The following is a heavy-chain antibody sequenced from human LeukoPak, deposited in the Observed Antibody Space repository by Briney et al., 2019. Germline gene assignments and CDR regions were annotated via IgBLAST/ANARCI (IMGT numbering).Heavy chain of an antibody. CDR1: GFTVSSNY. CDR3: TTAGEITLDYYMDV. D-gene: IGHD3-16*01. V-gene: IGHV3-66*01. Sequence: GGSLRLSCAASGFTVSSNYMGWVRQAPGKGLEWVSVIYSGGDTYYADSVKGRFTISRDNSKNMIYLELSRLKAEDTAVYYCTTAGEITLDYYMDVWGKGTTVTVSS. J-gene: IGHJ6*03. CDR2: IYSGGDT.